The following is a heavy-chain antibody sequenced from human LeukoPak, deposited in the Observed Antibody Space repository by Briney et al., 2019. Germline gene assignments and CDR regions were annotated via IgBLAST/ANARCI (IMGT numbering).Heavy chain of an antibody. J-gene: IGHJ4*02. CDR2: ISGSGGST. CDR3: AKDIVVVPAALGIFDY. Sequence: GGSLRLSCAASGFTFSSYAMSWVRQAPGKGLEWVSAISGSGGSTYHADSVKGRFTISRDNSKNTLYLQMNSLRAEDTAVYYCAKDIVVVPAALGIFDYWGQGTLVTVSS. D-gene: IGHD2-2*01. V-gene: IGHV3-23*01. CDR1: GFTFSSYA.